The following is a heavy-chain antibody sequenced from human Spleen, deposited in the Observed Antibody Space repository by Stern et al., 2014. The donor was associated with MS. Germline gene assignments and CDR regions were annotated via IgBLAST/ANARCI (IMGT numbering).Heavy chain of an antibody. CDR3: ARGGHILTGPYYFDY. Sequence: QVQLQESGAEVKKPGASVMVSCKASGYTFTGYYMHWVRQAPGQGLEWMGRINPNSGGTNYAQKFQGRVTMTRDTSISTAYMELSRLRSDDTAVYYCARGGHILTGPYYFDYWGQGTLVTVSS. CDR1: GYTFTGYY. CDR2: INPNSGGT. V-gene: IGHV1-2*06. D-gene: IGHD3-9*01. J-gene: IGHJ4*02.